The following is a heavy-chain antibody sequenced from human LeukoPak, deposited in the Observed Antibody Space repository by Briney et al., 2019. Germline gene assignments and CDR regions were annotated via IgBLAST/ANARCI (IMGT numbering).Heavy chain of an antibody. J-gene: IGHJ4*02. D-gene: IGHD5-12*01. CDR3: VGGSDLRF. CDR1: GFTFSSYW. CDR2: IKSDGSIT. Sequence: QPGGSLRLSCAASGFTFSSYWMHWVRQAPGKGLMWVSRIKSDGSITSYADSVKGRFTISRDNAKNTLYLQMNSLRAEDTAVYYCVGGSDLRFWGQGTLVTVSS. V-gene: IGHV3-74*01.